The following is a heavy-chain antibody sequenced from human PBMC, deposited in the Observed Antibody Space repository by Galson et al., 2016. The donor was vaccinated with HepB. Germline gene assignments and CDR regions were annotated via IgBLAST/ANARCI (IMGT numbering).Heavy chain of an antibody. CDR2: INAGNGNT. CDR1: GFSFTSNA. CDR3: ARALGLLSP. J-gene: IGHJ5*02. V-gene: IGHV1-3*01. Sequence: SVKVSCKASGFSFTSNAVQWVRQAPGQSLEWMGWINAGNGNTKYSQKFQGRVTNTMDTSASTAYMELSSLRFDDTAVYYCARALGLLSPWGQGTLVTVSS. D-gene: IGHD3-3*01.